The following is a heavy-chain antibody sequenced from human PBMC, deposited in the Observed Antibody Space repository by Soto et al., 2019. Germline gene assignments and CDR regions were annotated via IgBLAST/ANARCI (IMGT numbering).Heavy chain of an antibody. CDR1: GNTFSNYY. CDR3: ARDSEWLADINWYFDL. CDR2: INPSGGHT. Sequence: ASVKVSCKASGNTFSNYYIHWVRQAPGQGLEWMGTINPSGGHTTYAQKFLGRVTMTRDTSTSTAYMELRSLRSDDTAVYYCARDSEWLADINWYFDLWGRGTLVTVSS. D-gene: IGHD6-19*01. J-gene: IGHJ2*01. V-gene: IGHV1-46*01.